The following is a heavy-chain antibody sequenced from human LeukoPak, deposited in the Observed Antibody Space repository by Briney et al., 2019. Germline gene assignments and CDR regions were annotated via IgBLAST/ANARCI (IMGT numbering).Heavy chain of an antibody. J-gene: IGHJ5*02. Sequence: GASVKVSCKASGYSFVGYGITWVRQAPGQGLEWMGRIIPVLGVSNFAQKFQGRVTITAEKSTNTAHMELSRLESGDTAVYYCARSIAAAGGDYGFDPWGQGTLVTVSS. CDR3: ARSIAAAGGDYGFDP. D-gene: IGHD6-13*01. CDR2: IIPVLGVS. CDR1: GYSFVGYG. V-gene: IGHV1-69*04.